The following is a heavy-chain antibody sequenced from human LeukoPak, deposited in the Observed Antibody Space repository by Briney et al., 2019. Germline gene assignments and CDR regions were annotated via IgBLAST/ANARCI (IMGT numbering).Heavy chain of an antibody. Sequence: PSETLSLTCAVYGGSFSGYYWSWIRQPPGKGLEWIGEINHSGSTNYNPSLKSRVTISVDTSKNQFSLKLSSVTAADTVVYYCVRYCSSTSCDRGGFDPWGQGTLVTVSS. J-gene: IGHJ5*02. CDR3: VRYCSSTSCDRGGFDP. CDR1: GGSFSGYY. CDR2: INHSGST. V-gene: IGHV4-34*01. D-gene: IGHD2-2*01.